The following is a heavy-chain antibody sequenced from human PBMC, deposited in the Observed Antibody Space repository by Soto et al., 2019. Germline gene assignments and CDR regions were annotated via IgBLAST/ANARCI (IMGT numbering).Heavy chain of an antibody. V-gene: IGHV4-30-2*01. CDR2: IYHTGTT. CDR3: ARGVNYYDSSGSSWFAP. J-gene: IGHJ5*02. D-gene: IGHD3-22*01. CDR1: GGSINSGGYS. Sequence: QLHLQESGSGLVKPSQTLSLTCTVSGGSINSGGYSWTWIRQPPGKGLEWIGFIYHTGTTYYNPSLKSRVTISVDRSKNQFSLKLNSATAADTAVYYCARGVNYYDSSGSSWFAPWGQGALVTVAS.